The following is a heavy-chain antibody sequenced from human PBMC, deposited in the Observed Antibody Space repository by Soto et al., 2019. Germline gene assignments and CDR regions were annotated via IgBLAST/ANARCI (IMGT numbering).Heavy chain of an antibody. V-gene: IGHV4-34*01. J-gene: IGHJ4*02. CDR2: INHSGST. Sequence: QVQLQQWGAGLLKPSETLSLTCAVYGGSFSGYYWSWIRXPPGXXXXWIGEINHSGSTNYNPSLKXRVTXXXXXXXXXXXXXXXXXXXXXXXXXXXXXXXXXXXXXXXXDYWGQGTLVTVSS. CDR1: GGSFSGYY. CDR3: XXXXXXXXXXXXXDY.